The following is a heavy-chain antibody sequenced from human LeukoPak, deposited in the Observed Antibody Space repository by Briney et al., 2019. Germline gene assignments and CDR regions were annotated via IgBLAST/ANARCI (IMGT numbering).Heavy chain of an antibody. CDR2: ITSSSSYT. CDR1: GITFSNYN. J-gene: IGHJ5*02. V-gene: IGHV3-21*01. Sequence: GGSLRLSCAAPGITFSNYNMNWVRQAPGKGLEWISSITSSSSYTFYADSVKGRFTISRDNSKNTLYLQMNSLRAEDTAVYYCARGVVVVVAATSNWFDPWGQGTLVTVSS. D-gene: IGHD2-15*01. CDR3: ARGVVVVVAATSNWFDP.